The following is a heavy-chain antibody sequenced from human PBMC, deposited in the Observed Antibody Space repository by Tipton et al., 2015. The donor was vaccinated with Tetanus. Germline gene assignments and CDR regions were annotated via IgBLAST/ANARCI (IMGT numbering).Heavy chain of an antibody. V-gene: IGHV4-39*01. Sequence: TLSLTCSVSGGSMSSGGYYWGWIRQAPGKGLQWIGSIYYSGRTHYNPSLKTRVTVYGDTSKNLFSLSLNSVTAADSAIYYCARGRGYSYAFDPWGQGVVVTVSS. CDR2: IYYSGRT. J-gene: IGHJ5*02. CDR1: GGSMSSGGYY. D-gene: IGHD5-18*01. CDR3: ARGRGYSYAFDP.